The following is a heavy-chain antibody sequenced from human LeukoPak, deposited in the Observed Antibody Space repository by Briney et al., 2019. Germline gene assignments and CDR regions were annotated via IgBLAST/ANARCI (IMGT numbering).Heavy chain of an antibody. V-gene: IGHV3-33*01. CDR2: IWYDGSNK. D-gene: IGHD6-19*01. CDR1: GFTFSSYG. J-gene: IGHJ3*02. CDR3: ARVGIAVAANAFDI. Sequence: PGGSLRLSCAASGFTFSSYGMHGVRQAPGKGLEGVAVIWYDGSNKYYADCVKGRFTISRDNSKNTLYLQMNSLRAEDTAVYYCARVGIAVAANAFDIWGQGTMVTVSS.